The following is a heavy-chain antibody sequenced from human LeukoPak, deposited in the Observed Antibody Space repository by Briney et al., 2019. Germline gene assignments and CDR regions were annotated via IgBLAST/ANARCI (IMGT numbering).Heavy chain of an antibody. CDR2: ISGDGSST. J-gene: IGHJ3*01. Sequence: PGGSLRLSCAASGFALSRDWMHWVRQAPGKGLVWVSRISGDGSSTNYADSVKGRFTISRDNAKNTLYVQMNSLTAEDTAVYYCATQQRYGLDVWGQGTMVTVSS. CDR1: GFALSRDW. V-gene: IGHV3-74*01. CDR3: ATQQRYGLDV. D-gene: IGHD6-13*01.